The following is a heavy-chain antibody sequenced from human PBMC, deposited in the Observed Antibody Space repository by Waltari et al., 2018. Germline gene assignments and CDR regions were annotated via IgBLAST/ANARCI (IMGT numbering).Heavy chain of an antibody. J-gene: IGHJ4*02. Sequence: QVQLVQSGAEVKKPGASVKVSCKASGYTFTSYYMHWVRQAPGQGLEWMGIIHPCGGSTSYAKKFQGSVTMTRDTSTSTVYMELSSLRSEDTAVYYCAQVDYGSGSWNYWGQGTLVTVSS. CDR2: IHPCGGST. CDR3: AQVDYGSGSWNY. D-gene: IGHD3-10*01. CDR1: GYTFTSYY. V-gene: IGHV1-46*01.